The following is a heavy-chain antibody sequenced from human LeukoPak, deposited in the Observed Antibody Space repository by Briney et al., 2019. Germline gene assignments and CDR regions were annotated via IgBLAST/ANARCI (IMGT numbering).Heavy chain of an antibody. J-gene: IGHJ5*02. D-gene: IGHD2-2*02. CDR2: ISGSGGST. CDR3: AKERALYCSSTSCYRSPQGGVDWFDP. CDR1: GFTFSSYA. Sequence: GGSLRLSCAASGFTFSSYAMSWVRQAPGKGLEWVSAISGSGGSTYYADSVKGRFTISRDNSKNTLYLQMNSLRAEDTAVYYCAKERALYCSSTSCYRSPQGGVDWFDPWGQGTLVTVSS. V-gene: IGHV3-23*01.